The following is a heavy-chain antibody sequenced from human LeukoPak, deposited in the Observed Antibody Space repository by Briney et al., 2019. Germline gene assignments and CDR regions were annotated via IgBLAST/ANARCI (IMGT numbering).Heavy chain of an antibody. D-gene: IGHD6-13*01. CDR2: ISSSGSTI. V-gene: IGHV3-48*03. CDR1: GFTFSSYE. Sequence: GGSLRLSCAASGFTFSSYEMNWVRQAPGKGLEWVSYISSSGSTIYYADSVKGRFTISRDNAKNSLYLQMNSLRAEDTALYYCAKDETSIAAAAWGQGTLVTVSS. CDR3: AKDETSIAAAA. J-gene: IGHJ4*02.